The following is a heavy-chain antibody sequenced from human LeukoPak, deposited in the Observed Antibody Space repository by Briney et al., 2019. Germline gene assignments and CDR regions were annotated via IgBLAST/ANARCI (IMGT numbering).Heavy chain of an antibody. CDR3: ASLNLPDSSGYYDD. V-gene: IGHV1-2*02. CDR2: INPKSGGT. CDR1: GYTFTGHY. J-gene: IGHJ4*02. Sequence: ASVKVSCKASGYTFTGHYMHWVRQAPGQGHEWMGWINPKSGGTNYAQKFQGRVTITKDTTITTAYMELSRLRSDGTAVYYCASLNLPDSSGYYDDWGQGTLVTVSS. D-gene: IGHD3-22*01.